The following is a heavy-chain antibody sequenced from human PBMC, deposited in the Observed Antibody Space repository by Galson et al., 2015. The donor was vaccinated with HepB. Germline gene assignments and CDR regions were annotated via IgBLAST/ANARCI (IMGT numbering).Heavy chain of an antibody. V-gene: IGHV3-74*01. CDR2: INSDGSST. D-gene: IGHD6-6*01. CDR3: ARDVRQLDYYYYYMDV. Sequence: SLRLSCAASGFTFSTYWMHWVRQAPGKGLVWVSRINSDGSSTSYADSVKGRFTISRDNAKNTLYLQMNSLRAEDTAVYYCARDVRQLDYYYYYMDVWGKGTTVTVSS. CDR1: GFTFSTYW. J-gene: IGHJ6*03.